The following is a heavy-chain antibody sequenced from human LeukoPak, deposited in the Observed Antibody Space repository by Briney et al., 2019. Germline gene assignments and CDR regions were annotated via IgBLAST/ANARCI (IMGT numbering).Heavy chain of an antibody. D-gene: IGHD3-16*01. CDR2: IKQDGSEK. Sequence: GGSLRLSCAASGFTFSSYWMSWVRQAPGKGLEWVANIKQDGSEKYYVDSVKGRFTISRDNAKNSLYLQMNSLRAEDTAVYYCARDGGFEGNGIFDYWGQGTLVTVSS. V-gene: IGHV3-7*01. CDR3: ARDGGFEGNGIFDY. CDR1: GFTFSSYW. J-gene: IGHJ4*02.